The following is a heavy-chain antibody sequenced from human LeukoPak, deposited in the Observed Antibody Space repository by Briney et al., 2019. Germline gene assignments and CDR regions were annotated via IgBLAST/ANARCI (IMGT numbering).Heavy chain of an antibody. CDR2: IKQDGSEK. V-gene: IGHV3-7*01. CDR1: GFTFSSYW. J-gene: IGHJ5*02. D-gene: IGHD1-20*01. Sequence: GGSLRLSCAASGFTFSSYWMSWVRPAPGKGLEWVANIKQDGSEKYYVDSVKGRFTISRDNAKNSLYLQMNSLRAEDTAVYYCARDGGITGTVGWFDPWGQGTLVTVSS. CDR3: ARDGGITGTVGWFDP.